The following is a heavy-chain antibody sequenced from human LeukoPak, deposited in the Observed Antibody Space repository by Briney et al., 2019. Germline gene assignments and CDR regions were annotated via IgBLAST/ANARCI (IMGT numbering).Heavy chain of an antibody. Sequence: ASVKVSCKASGYTFTSYAMNWVRQAPGQRLEWMGRINTKTGNPTFAQGFTGRFVFSLDTSVNTTYLQISSLKADDTAVYYCARAQSGRVEYGGYVPPHWFDPWGQGTLVTVSS. CDR3: ARAQSGRVEYGGYVPPHWFDP. J-gene: IGHJ5*02. CDR1: GYTFTSYA. D-gene: IGHD5-12*01. V-gene: IGHV7-4-1*02. CDR2: INTKTGNP.